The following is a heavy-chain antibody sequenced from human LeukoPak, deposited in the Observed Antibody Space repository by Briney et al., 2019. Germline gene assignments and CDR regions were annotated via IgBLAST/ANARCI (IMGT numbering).Heavy chain of an antibody. CDR3: ARDLGYCTNGACHTRFDY. Sequence: GGSLRLSCEASPFIFSGHGRNGVRGPQGKGQKWWPGKRKDGSERQYVDSVKGRFSISRDNTKGSLFLQLNSLRAEDTAVYYCARDLGYCTNGACHTRFDYWGQGTLVTVSS. V-gene: IGHV3-7*03. J-gene: IGHJ4*02. CDR2: KRKDGSER. D-gene: IGHD2-8*01. CDR1: PFIFSGHG.